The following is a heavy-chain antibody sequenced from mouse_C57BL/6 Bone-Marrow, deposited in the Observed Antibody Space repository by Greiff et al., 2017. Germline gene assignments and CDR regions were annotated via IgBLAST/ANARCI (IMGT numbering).Heavy chain of an antibody. CDR1: GYTFTSYG. D-gene: IGHD1-1*01. CDR3: AREGNFITTVVARVAY. J-gene: IGHJ3*01. CDR2: IYPRSGNT. Sequence: LVESGAELARPGASVKLSCKASGYTFTSYGISWVKQRTGQGLEWIGEIYPRSGNTYYNEKFKGKATLTADKSSSTAYMELRSLTSEDSAVYFCAREGNFITTVVARVAYWGQGTLVTVSA. V-gene: IGHV1-81*01.